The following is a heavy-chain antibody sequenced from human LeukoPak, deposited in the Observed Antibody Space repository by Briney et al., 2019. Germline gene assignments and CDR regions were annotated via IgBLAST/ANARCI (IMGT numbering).Heavy chain of an antibody. D-gene: IGHD3-10*01. V-gene: IGHV3-21*01. Sequence: PGGSLRLSCAASGFTFSRYSVNWVRQAPGKGLEWVSCITGSSDCIFYADSVRGRFTISRDNAKNSLFLQMNSLRAEDTAVYYWAKFKGHYGDSEYYFDSWGQGTLVTVSS. J-gene: IGHJ4*02. CDR3: AKFKGHYGDSEYYFDS. CDR2: ITGSSDCI. CDR1: GFTFSRYS.